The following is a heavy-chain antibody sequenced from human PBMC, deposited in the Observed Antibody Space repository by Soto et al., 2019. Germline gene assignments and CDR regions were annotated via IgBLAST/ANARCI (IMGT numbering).Heavy chain of an antibody. CDR2: IDGDDDT. D-gene: IGHD6-6*01. CDR3: VRGEMRSSSGHSWFDP. V-gene: IGHV3-13*01. Sequence: PGGSLRLSCAASGFSFGDYDMHWVRQASGRRLEWVSSIDGDDDTDYSDSVRGRFLISRENVRNSLYLQMTSPKVGDTAVYYCVRGEMRSSSGHSWFDPWGQGTLVTVSS. CDR1: GFSFGDYD. J-gene: IGHJ5*02.